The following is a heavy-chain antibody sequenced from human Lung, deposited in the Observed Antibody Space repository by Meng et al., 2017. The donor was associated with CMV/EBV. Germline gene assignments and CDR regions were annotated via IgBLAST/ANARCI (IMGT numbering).Heavy chain of an antibody. D-gene: IGHD4-23*01. CDR2: ISSSGSTI. Sequence: GGSLRLXCAAPGFTFSDYYMSWIRQAPGKGLEWVSYISSSGSTIYYADSVKGRFTISRDNAKNSLYLKMNSLRAEDTAVYYCASLVVTTLYYYYGMDVWGQGTTVTVSS. V-gene: IGHV3-11*04. CDR1: GFTFSDYY. J-gene: IGHJ6*02. CDR3: ASLVVTTLYYYYGMDV.